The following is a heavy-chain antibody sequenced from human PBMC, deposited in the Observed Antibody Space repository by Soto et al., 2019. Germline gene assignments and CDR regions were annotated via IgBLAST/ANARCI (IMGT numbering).Heavy chain of an antibody. CDR3: TTLGHYYESSPLDV. Sequence: PGGSLRLSCAASGFTFSNAWMIWVRQAPGKGLEWVGRIKSKTDDGTTDYAAPVKGRFTILRDDSKNMLYLQMNSLKTEDTALYYCTTLGHYYESSPLDVWGQGTTVTVSS. CDR1: GFTFSNAW. V-gene: IGHV3-15*07. CDR2: IKSKTDDGTT. J-gene: IGHJ6*02. D-gene: IGHD3-22*01.